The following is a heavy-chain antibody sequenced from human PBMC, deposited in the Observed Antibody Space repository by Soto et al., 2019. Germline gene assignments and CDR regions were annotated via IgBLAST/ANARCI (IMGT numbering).Heavy chain of an antibody. CDR3: ARDPAHYDILTGYFFYFDY. CDR1: GYTFTSYG. CDR2: ISAYNGNT. V-gene: IGHV1-18*01. J-gene: IGHJ4*02. D-gene: IGHD3-9*01. Sequence: ASVKVSCKASGYTFTSYGISWVRQAPGQGLEWMGWISAYNGNTNYAQKLQGRVTMTTDTSTSTAYMELRSLRSDDTAVYYCARDPAHYDILTGYFFYFDYWGQGILVTVSS.